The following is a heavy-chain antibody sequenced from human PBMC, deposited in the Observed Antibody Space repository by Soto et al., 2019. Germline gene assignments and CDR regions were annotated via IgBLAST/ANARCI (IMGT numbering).Heavy chain of an antibody. CDR1: GYTFSGFY. D-gene: IGHD6-19*01. V-gene: IGHV1-2*02. CDR3: ASAAVTGTAGLDF. Sequence: ASVKVSCKASGYTFSGFYMHWVRQAPGQGLEWMGWINPNSGGTKSAEKFQGRVTMTRDTSISTAYMELSRLTSDDTAVYYCASAAVTGTAGLDFWGQGTQVTSP. CDR2: INPNSGGT. J-gene: IGHJ4*02.